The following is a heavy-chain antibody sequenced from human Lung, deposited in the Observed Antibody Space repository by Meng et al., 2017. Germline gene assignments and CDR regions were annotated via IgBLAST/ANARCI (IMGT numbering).Heavy chain of an antibody. D-gene: IGHD4-11*01. J-gene: IGHJ4*02. V-gene: IGHV4-34*01. CDR3: ARGPTTMAHDFDY. CDR1: GGPFSDYY. Sequence: QVQLQQWGAGLLNPSETLSLPCVVSGGPFSDYYWSWIRQPPGKGLEWIGEINHSGSTNYNPSLESRATISVDTSQNNLSLKLSSVTAADSAVYYCARGPTTMAHDFDYWGQGTLVTVSS. CDR2: INHSGST.